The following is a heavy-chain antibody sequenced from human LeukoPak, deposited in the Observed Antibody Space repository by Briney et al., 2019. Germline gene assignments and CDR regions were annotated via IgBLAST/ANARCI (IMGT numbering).Heavy chain of an antibody. D-gene: IGHD3-3*01. V-gene: IGHV1-8*02. J-gene: IGHJ5*02. CDR3: ARGRLTYYDFWSGYAPYNWFDP. Sequence: ASVKVSCKASGYTFTGYYMHWVRQAPGQGLEWMGWMNPNSGNTGYAQKFQGRVTMTRNTSISTAYMELSSLRSEDTAVYYCARGRLTYYDFWSGYAPYNWFDPWGQGTLVTVSS. CDR2: MNPNSGNT. CDR1: GYTFTGYY.